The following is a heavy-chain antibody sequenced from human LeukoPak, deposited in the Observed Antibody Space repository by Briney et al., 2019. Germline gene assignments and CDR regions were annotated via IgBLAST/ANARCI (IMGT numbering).Heavy chain of an antibody. D-gene: IGHD4-23*01. J-gene: IGHJ3*02. CDR3: AKVYGGNSYAFDI. Sequence: GGSLRLSCAASGFPFSSYAMSWVRQAPGKGLEWISDISGSGGSTYYADSVKGRLTISRDNSKNTLYLQMNSLRAEETAVYYCAKVYGGNSYAFDIWGQGTMVTVSS. V-gene: IGHV3-23*01. CDR1: GFPFSSYA. CDR2: ISGSGGST.